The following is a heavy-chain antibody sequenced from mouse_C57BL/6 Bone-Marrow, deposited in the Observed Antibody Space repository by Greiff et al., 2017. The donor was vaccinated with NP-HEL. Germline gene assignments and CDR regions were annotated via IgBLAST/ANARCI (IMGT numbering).Heavy chain of an antibody. V-gene: IGHV2-2*01. Sequence: VKLMESGPGLVQPSQSLSITCTVSGFSLTSYGVHWVRQSPGKGLEWLGVIWSGGSTDYNAAFISRLSISKDNSKSQVFFKMNGLQADDTAIYYCARRGELRSYWYFDVWGTGTTVTVSS. CDR2: IWSGGST. J-gene: IGHJ1*03. CDR1: GFSLTSYG. D-gene: IGHD3-3*01. CDR3: ARRGELRSYWYFDV.